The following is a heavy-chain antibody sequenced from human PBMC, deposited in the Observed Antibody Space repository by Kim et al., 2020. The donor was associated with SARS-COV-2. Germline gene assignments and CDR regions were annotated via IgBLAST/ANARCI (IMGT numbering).Heavy chain of an antibody. J-gene: IGHJ3*02. D-gene: IGHD4-17*01. CDR3: ARQRSADAFDI. Sequence: SETLSLTCTVSGGSISSSSYYWGWIRQPPGKGLEWIGSIYYSGSTYYNPSLKSRVTISVDTSKNQFSLKLSSVTAADTAVYYCARQRSADAFDIWGQGT. V-gene: IGHV4-39*01. CDR1: GGSISSSSYY. CDR2: IYYSGST.